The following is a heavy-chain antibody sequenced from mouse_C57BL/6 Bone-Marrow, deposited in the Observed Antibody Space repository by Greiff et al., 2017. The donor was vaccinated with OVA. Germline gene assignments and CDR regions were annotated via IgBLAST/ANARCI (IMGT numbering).Heavy chain of an antibody. Sequence: QVQLKQPGAELVMPGASVKLSCKASGYTFTSYWMHWVKQRPGQGLEWIGEIDPSDSYTNYTQKFKGKSTLTVDKSSSTAYMQLSSLTSEDSAVYYCARLDYCRGAYWGQGTLVTVSA. D-gene: IGHD1-1*01. J-gene: IGHJ3*01. V-gene: IGHV1-69*01. CDR3: ARLDYCRGAY. CDR1: GYTFTSYW. CDR2: IDPSDSYT.